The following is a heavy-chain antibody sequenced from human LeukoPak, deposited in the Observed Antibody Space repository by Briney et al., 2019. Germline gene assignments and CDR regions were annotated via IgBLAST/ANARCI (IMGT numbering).Heavy chain of an antibody. V-gene: IGHV1-2*06. D-gene: IGHD3-3*01. CDR2: INPNSGGT. Sequence: GASVKVSCKXSGYTFTGYYMHWVRQAPGQGLERMGRINPNSGGTNYAQKFQGRVTMTRDTSISTAYMELSRLRSDDTAVYYCARDYDITIFGVAYYFDYWGQGTLVTVSS. CDR3: ARDYDITIFGVAYYFDY. J-gene: IGHJ4*02. CDR1: GYTFTGYY.